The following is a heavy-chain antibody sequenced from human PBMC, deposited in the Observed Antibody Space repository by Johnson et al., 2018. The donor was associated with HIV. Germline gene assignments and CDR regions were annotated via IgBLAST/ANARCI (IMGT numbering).Heavy chain of an antibody. V-gene: IGHV3-30*03. CDR1: GFTFSSYD. CDR3: ATIAAHGAAFDI. Sequence: QMQLVESGGGLVQPGGSLRLSCAASGFTFSSYDMHWVRQAPGKGLEWVALISYDGSNKYHADSVKGRFTISRDNSKNTLDLKMNSLRPEETAAYYCATIAAHGAAFDIWGQGTVVTVSS. D-gene: IGHD6-25*01. CDR2: ISYDGSNK. J-gene: IGHJ3*02.